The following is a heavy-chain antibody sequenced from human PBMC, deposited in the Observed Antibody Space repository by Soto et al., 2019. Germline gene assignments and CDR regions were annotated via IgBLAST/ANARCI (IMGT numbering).Heavy chain of an antibody. V-gene: IGHV4-59*12. D-gene: IGHD3-22*01. CDR1: GRSITSYY. J-gene: IGHJ4*02. Sequence: QVVLQESGQGLVKPSETLSLTCSVSGRSITSYYWSWVRQPPGKGLEWIGYIYDNGITSQNPSLKSRVTMSADTSQNQFSLKLTSVTGADTAVYYCARTYDSNGYANEFDSWGQGILVTVTS. CDR2: IYDNGIT. CDR3: ARTYDSNGYANEFDS.